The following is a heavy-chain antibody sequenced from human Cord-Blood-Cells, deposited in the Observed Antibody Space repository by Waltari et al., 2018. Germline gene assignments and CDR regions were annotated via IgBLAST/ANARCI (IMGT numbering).Heavy chain of an antibody. V-gene: IGHV1-2*06. Sequence: QVQLVQSGAEVKKPGASVKVSCKASGYTFTGYYMPWVRPPPGQGLEWMGRINPNSGGTNYAQKFQGRVTMTRDTSISTAYMELSRLRSDDTAVYYCAITGYSSSWYAFDILGQGTMVTVSS. CDR1: GYTFTGYY. CDR2: INPNSGGT. CDR3: AITGYSSSWYAFDI. D-gene: IGHD6-13*01. J-gene: IGHJ3*02.